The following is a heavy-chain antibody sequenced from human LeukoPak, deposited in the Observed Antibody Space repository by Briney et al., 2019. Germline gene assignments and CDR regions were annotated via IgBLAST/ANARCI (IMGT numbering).Heavy chain of an antibody. Sequence: PGGSLRLSCAASGFTLSSYEMTSVRQAPGKGLERVSYISSSGSTIYDADSVKGRFTISRDNAKNSLYLQMNSLRAEDTAVYYCAKGPLDHSSSPNWFDSWGQGTLVTVSS. CDR2: ISSSGSTI. CDR3: AKGPLDHSSSPNWFDS. V-gene: IGHV3-48*03. J-gene: IGHJ5*01. CDR1: GFTLSSYE. D-gene: IGHD6-13*01.